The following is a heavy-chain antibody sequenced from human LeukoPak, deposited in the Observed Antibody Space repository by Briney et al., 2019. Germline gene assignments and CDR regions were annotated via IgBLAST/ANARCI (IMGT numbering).Heavy chain of an antibody. Sequence: SGPSPFQPTQPLTLTFTFSGFSLSTSEMCVSWIRQPPGKALEWLTRIDWDDDKYYSTSLKTRLTISKDTSKNQVVLTMTNMDPVDTATYYCARSPPTYYYDSSGYHLFDPWGQGTLVTVSS. CDR3: ARSPPTYYYDSSGYHLFDP. V-gene: IGHV2-70*11. J-gene: IGHJ5*02. CDR2: IDWDDDK. D-gene: IGHD3-22*01. CDR1: GFSLSTSEMC.